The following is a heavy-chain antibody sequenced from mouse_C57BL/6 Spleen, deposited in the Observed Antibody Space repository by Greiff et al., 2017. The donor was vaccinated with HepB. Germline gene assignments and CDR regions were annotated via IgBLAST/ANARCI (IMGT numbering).Heavy chain of an antibody. D-gene: IGHD3-2*02. V-gene: IGHV5-6*01. CDR1: GFTFSSYG. CDR2: ISSGGSYN. Sequence: EVKLQESGGDLVKPGGSLKLSCAASGFTFSSYGMSWVRQTPDKRLEWVATISSGGSYNYYPDSVKGRFTNSRDNAKNTLYLQMSSLKSEDTAMYYCARHSSGYVGYFDYWGQGTTLTVSS. CDR3: ARHSSGYVGYFDY. J-gene: IGHJ2*01.